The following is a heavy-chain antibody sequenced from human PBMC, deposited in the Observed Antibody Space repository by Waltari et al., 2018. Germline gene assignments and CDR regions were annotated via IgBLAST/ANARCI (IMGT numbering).Heavy chain of an antibody. Sequence: QLQLQESGPGLVKPSETLSLTCTVSGGSISSSSYYWGWIRPPPGKGLEWIGSIYYSGSTYYNPSLKSRVTISVDTSKNQFSLKLSSVTAADTAVYYCARGLGDFWSGYYDYFDYWGQGTLVTVSS. D-gene: IGHD3-3*01. CDR2: IYYSGST. CDR3: ARGLGDFWSGYYDYFDY. V-gene: IGHV4-39*01. J-gene: IGHJ4*02. CDR1: GGSISSSSYY.